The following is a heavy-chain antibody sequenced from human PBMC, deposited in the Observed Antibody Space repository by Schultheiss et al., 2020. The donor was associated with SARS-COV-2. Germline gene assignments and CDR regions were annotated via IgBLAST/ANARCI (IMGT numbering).Heavy chain of an antibody. CDR1: GFSLSTSGVG. D-gene: IGHD6-19*01. J-gene: IGHJ6*02. V-gene: IGHV2-5*02. CDR3: ARTGLIAVAGTGYYYGMDV. CDR2: LYWDDDK. Sequence: SGPTLVKPTQTLTLTCTFSGFSLSTSGVGVGWIRQPPGKALEWLALLYWDDDKRYSPSLKTRLTISKDTSKNQVVLTMTNMDPVDTATYYCARTGLIAVAGTGYYYGMDVWGQGTTVTVSS.